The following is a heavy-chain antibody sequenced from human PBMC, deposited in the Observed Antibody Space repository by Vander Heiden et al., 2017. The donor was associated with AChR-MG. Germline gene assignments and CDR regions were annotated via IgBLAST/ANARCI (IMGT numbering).Heavy chain of an antibody. V-gene: IGHV6-1*01. CDR1: GDSVPSNSAA. CDR2: TYYRSKWYH. Sequence: QVQLQQSGPGLVKPSQTLPLTCAIPGDSVPSNSAAWNWIRQSPSRGLEWLGRTYYRSKWYHDYAISVKSRITITPDTSKNQFSLQLTSVTPEDTAVYYCARFSGYGGYMDVWGKGTTVTVSS. J-gene: IGHJ6*03. D-gene: IGHD5-12*01. CDR3: ARFSGYGGYMDV.